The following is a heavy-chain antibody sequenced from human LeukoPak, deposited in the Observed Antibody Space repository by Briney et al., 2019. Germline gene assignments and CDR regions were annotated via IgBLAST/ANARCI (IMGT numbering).Heavy chain of an antibody. J-gene: IGHJ6*02. Sequence: ASVKVSCKASGYTFTSYYMHWVRQAPGQGLEWMGIINPSGGSTSYAQKSQGRVTMTRDTSTSTVYMELSSLRSEDTAVYYCARGPTVVTYYYYYGMDVWGQGTTVTVSS. CDR2: INPSGGST. CDR1: GYTFTSYY. CDR3: ARGPTVVTYYYYYGMDV. D-gene: IGHD4-23*01. V-gene: IGHV1-46*01.